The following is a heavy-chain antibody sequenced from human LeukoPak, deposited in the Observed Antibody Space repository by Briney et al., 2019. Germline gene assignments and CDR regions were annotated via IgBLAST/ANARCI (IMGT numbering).Heavy chain of an antibody. Sequence: GGTLRLSCAASGFTFSSYGMSWVRQAPGKGLEWVSGISGSGTNTNYADSVKGRFTISRDNSKNTVYLQMKSLRAEDKAVYYCAKSSRPVTAMAFFDYWGQGTLVTVSS. CDR2: ISGSGTNT. D-gene: IGHD5-18*01. V-gene: IGHV3-23*01. CDR3: AKSSRPVTAMAFFDY. J-gene: IGHJ4*02. CDR1: GFTFSSYG.